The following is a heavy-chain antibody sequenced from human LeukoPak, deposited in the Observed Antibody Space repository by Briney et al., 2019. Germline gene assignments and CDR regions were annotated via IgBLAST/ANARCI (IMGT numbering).Heavy chain of an antibody. CDR3: AKVSGCSYGFFDY. J-gene: IGHJ4*02. CDR1: GFTFDDYA. D-gene: IGHD5-18*01. CDR2: ISWNSGDI. V-gene: IGHV3-9*01. Sequence: GGSLRLSCAASGFTFDDYAMHWVRQAPGKGLEWVSGISWNSGDIGYADSVKGRFTISRDNAKNSLYLQMNSLRAEDTALYYCAKVSGCSYGFFDYWGQGTLVTVSS.